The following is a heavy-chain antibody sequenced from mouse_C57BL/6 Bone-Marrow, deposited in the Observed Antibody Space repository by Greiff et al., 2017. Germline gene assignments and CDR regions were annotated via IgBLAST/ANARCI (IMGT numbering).Heavy chain of an antibody. CDR3: ARANDSSYEGFAY. CDR1: GFTFSDYY. Sequence: EVMLVESGGGLVQPGGSLKLSCAASGFTFSDYYMYWVRQTPEKRLEWVAYISNGGGSTYYPDTVKGRFTISRDNAKNTLYLQMSRLKSEDTAMYYGARANDSSYEGFAYWGQGTLVTVSA. J-gene: IGHJ3*01. CDR2: ISNGGGST. D-gene: IGHD1-1*01. V-gene: IGHV5-12*01.